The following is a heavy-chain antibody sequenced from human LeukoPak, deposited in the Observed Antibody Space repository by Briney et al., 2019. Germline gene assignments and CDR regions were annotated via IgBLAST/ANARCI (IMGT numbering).Heavy chain of an antibody. V-gene: IGHV4-4*07. J-gene: IGHJ4*02. CDR2: IYTSGST. Sequence: SETLSLTCTVSGGSISSYYWSWIRQTAGKGLEWIGRIYTSGSTNYNPSLKRRVTMSVDACKNQFSLKRRSVTAADTAVYYSASVGWSGYYTSYYFDYWRQGTLVTVSS. D-gene: IGHD3-3*01. CDR1: GGSISSYY. CDR3: ASVGWSGYYTSYYFDY.